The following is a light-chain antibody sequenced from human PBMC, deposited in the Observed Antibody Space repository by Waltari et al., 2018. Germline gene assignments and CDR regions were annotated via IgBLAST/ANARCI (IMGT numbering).Light chain of an antibody. V-gene: IGKV3-20*01. Sequence: IVLTQSPGTLSLSPGERATLSCRASQSLSRSRLAWYQQKTGQAPRLLIYAASSRATGIPDRFSGSGSGTDFSLTISRVEPEDCAVYYCQQYGSSIMYTFGQGTKLEI. J-gene: IGKJ2*01. CDR1: QSLSRSR. CDR3: QQYGSSIMYT. CDR2: AAS.